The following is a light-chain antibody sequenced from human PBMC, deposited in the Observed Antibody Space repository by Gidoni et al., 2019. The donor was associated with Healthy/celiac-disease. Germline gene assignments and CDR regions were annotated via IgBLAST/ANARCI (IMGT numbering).Light chain of an antibody. CDR2: KAS. Sequence: DIQMTQSPSTLSASVGDRVTITCRASQSISSWLAWYQQKPGKAPKLLIYKASSLESGVPSRFSGSGSGTEFTLTISSLQPDDFATYYCQQYNSYSRPFXGXTKVEIK. V-gene: IGKV1-5*03. J-gene: IGKJ4*01. CDR3: QQYNSYSRP. CDR1: QSISSW.